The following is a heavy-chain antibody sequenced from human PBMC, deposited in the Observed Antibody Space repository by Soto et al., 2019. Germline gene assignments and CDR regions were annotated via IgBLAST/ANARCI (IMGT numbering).Heavy chain of an antibody. V-gene: IGHV6-1*01. CDR1: GYSVSSNSAA. Sequence: SHTRSLTCAISGYSVSSNSAAWNLIRQSPSRGLEWLGRTYYRSKWYNDYAVSVKSRITINPDTSKNQFSLQLNSVTPEDTAVYYCARESYYNPYFGMDVWGQGTTVTVSS. J-gene: IGHJ6*02. CDR3: ARESYYNPYFGMDV. D-gene: IGHD3-10*01. CDR2: TYYRSKWYN.